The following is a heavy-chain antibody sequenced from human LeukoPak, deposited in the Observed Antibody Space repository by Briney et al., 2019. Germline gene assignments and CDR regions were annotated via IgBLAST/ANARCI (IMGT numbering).Heavy chain of an antibody. CDR3: ARARSSSRYYYGMDD. Sequence: GGSLRLSCAASGFTFSSYAMSWVRQAPGKGLEWVSAISGSGGSTYYTDSVKGRFTISRDNSKNTLYLQMNSLRPEDTAVYYCARARSSSRYYYGMDDWGQGTKVTVSS. J-gene: IGHJ6*02. V-gene: IGHV3-23*01. D-gene: IGHD6-19*01. CDR2: ISGSGGST. CDR1: GFTFSSYA.